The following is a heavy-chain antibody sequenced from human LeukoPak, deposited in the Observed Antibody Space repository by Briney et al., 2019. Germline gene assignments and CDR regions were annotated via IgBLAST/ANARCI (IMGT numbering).Heavy chain of an antibody. V-gene: IGHV4-34*01. J-gene: IGHJ5*02. CDR3: ARVTARYSSGWQYNWFDP. Sequence: SETLSLTCAVYGGSFSGYYWSWIRQPPGKGLEWIGEINHSGSTYYNPSLKSRVTISVDTSKNQFSLKLSSVTAADTAVYYCARVTARYSSGWQYNWFDPWGQGTLVTVSS. CDR1: GGSFSGYY. CDR2: INHSGST. D-gene: IGHD6-19*01.